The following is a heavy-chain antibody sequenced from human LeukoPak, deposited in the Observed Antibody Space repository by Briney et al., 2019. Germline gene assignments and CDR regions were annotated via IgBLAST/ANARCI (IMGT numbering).Heavy chain of an antibody. CDR2: INTDGSST. V-gene: IGHV3-74*01. J-gene: IGHJ4*02. CDR1: GFTFSSYW. D-gene: IGHD5-12*01. Sequence: TGGSLRLSCAASGFTFSSYWMHWVRQAPGKGLVWVSRINTDGSSTSYADSVKGRCTISRDNSKNTLYLQMNSLRAEDTAVYYCAKDARRKEVAVYFDYWGQGTLVTVSS. CDR3: AKDARRKEVAVYFDY.